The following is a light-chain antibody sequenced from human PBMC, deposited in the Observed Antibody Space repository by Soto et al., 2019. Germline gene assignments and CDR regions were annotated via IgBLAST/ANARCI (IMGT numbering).Light chain of an antibody. CDR3: QQYNRYSRT. CDR1: QSIGGW. CDR2: HAS. Sequence: DIQMTQSPSTLSASLGNRVTISCRASQSIGGWLAWYQQKPGRAPTLLIYHASTLESGVPSRFSGSGSGTEFTLTISSLQPDDFATYYCQQYNRYSRTFGQGTKVDIK. J-gene: IGKJ1*01. V-gene: IGKV1-5*01.